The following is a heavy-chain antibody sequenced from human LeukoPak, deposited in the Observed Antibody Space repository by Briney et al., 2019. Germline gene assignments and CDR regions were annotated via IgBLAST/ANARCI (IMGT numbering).Heavy chain of an antibody. J-gene: IGHJ4*02. CDR2: IYYSGST. CDR3: ARRNYDFWSAHGAGDY. D-gene: IGHD3-3*01. V-gene: IGHV4-39*01. Sequence: KTSETLSLTCTVSGGSISSSSYYWGWIRQPPGKGLEWIGSIYYSGSTYYNPSLKSRVTISVDTSKNQFSLKLSSETAADTAVYYCARRNYDFWSAHGAGDYWGQGTLVTVSS. CDR1: GGSISSSSYY.